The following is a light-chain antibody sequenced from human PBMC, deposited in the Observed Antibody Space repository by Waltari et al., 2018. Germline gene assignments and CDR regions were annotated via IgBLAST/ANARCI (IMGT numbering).Light chain of an antibody. Sequence: QSALTQPASVSGSPGQSITISCIGTSSDVGNYNLVSWYQPYPGKPPKLMIYEGSKRPSGVCNRFSGSKSGNTASLTISGLQAEDEADYHCCSYAGSTTLVFGGGTKLTVL. CDR2: EGS. V-gene: IGLV2-23*01. CDR3: CSYAGSTTLV. CDR1: SSDVGNYNL. J-gene: IGLJ2*01.